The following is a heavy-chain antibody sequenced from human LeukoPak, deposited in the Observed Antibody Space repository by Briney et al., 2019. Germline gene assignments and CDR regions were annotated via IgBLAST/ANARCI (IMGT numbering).Heavy chain of an antibody. D-gene: IGHD2-21*02. Sequence: GGSLRLSCAASGFTFSSYAVNWVRQAPGKGLEWVSAISDSGGSTYYADSVKGRFTISRDNSKNTLYLQMNSLRAEDTAVYYCARDAQGRDWFDYWGQGTLVTVSS. CDR2: ISDSGGST. J-gene: IGHJ4*02. V-gene: IGHV3-23*01. CDR1: GFTFSSYA. CDR3: ARDAQGRDWFDY.